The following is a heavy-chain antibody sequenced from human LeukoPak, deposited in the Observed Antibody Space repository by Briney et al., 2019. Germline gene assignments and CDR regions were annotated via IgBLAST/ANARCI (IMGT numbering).Heavy chain of an antibody. CDR2: IYYSGST. CDR3: ARGVPSSGYCQHDNQFDY. V-gene: IGHV4-31*03. D-gene: IGHD3-22*01. CDR1: GGSISSGGYY. J-gene: IGHJ4*02. Sequence: SETLSLTCTVSGGSISSGGYYWSWLRQHTGKGLEWLGYIYYSGSTYYNPSLKSRVTISVDTSKNQFSLKLSSVTAADRAVYYCARGVPSSGYCQHDNQFDYWGQETLVTVFS.